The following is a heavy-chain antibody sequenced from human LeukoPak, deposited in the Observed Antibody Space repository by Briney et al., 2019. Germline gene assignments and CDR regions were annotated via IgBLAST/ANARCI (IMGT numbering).Heavy chain of an antibody. CDR1: GFTVSSNY. D-gene: IGHD3-9*01. CDR2: IYSGGST. J-gene: IGHJ4*02. CDR3: ARHDMDVAGGGLDYFDY. Sequence: PGGSLRLSCAASGFTVSSNYMSWVRQAPGKGLEWVSVIYSGGSTYYADSVKGRFTISRDNSKNTLYLQMNSLRAEDTAVYYCARHDMDVAGGGLDYFDYWGQGTLVAVSS. V-gene: IGHV3-53*01.